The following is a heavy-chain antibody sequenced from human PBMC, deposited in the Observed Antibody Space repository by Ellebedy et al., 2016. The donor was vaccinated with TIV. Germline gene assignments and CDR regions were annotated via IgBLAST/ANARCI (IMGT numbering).Heavy chain of an antibody. CDR1: GDSLASGDSA. CDR2: IHHSGSA. CDR3: ARENFGRPHYYYAMDV. D-gene: IGHD3-10*01. J-gene: IGHJ6*02. V-gene: IGHV4-30-2*01. Sequence: LRLSCVVSGDSLASGDSAWSWLRQPPGKGLEWIAYIHHSGSANYNPSLQSRVTISVDRSKNQFSLKLTSVTAADTAVYYCARENFGRPHYYYAMDVWGQGTTVTVSS.